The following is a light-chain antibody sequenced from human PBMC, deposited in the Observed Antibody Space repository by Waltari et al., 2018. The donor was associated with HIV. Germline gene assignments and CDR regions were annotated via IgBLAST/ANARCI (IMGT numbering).Light chain of an antibody. V-gene: IGKV3-15*01. CDR2: GAS. Sequence: EIVMTQSTATLSVSPGERATLSCRASQSVSSNLAWYQQKPGQAPRLLIYGASTRATGIPARFSGSGSGTEFTLTISSLQSEDFAVYYCQQYNNWPGTFGQGTKLGIK. J-gene: IGKJ2*01. CDR1: QSVSSN. CDR3: QQYNNWPGT.